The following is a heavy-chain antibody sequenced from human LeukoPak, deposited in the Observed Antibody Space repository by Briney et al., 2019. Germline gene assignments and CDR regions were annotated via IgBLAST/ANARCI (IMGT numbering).Heavy chain of an antibody. D-gene: IGHD4-17*01. CDR2: IYYSGST. Sequence: SETLSLTCTVSGGSISSYYWSWIRQPPGKGLEWIGNIYYSGSTNYNPSLKSRVTISVDTSKNQFSLKLSSVTAADTAVYYCARGPYGFDYWGQGTLVTVSS. J-gene: IGHJ4*02. CDR1: GGSISSYY. CDR3: ARGPYGFDY. V-gene: IGHV4-59*01.